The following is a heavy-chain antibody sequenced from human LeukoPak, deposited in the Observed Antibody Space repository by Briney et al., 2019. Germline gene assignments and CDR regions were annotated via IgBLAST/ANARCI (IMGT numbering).Heavy chain of an antibody. CDR2: ISYSSSTI. J-gene: IGHJ4*02. CDR1: GFTFSSSG. D-gene: IGHD5-12*01. CDR3: ARHSGYVEPYFDY. V-gene: IGHV3-48*01. Sequence: PGGSLRLSCAASGFTFSSSGMNWVRQAPGKGLEWVSYISYSSSTIYYADSVKGRFTISRDNAKNSLYLQMHSLRAEDTAVCYCARHSGYVEPYFDYWGQGTLVTVSS.